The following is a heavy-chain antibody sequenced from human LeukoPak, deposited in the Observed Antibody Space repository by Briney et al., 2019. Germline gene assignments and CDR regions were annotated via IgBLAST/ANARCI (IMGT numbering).Heavy chain of an antibody. J-gene: IGHJ4*02. D-gene: IGHD2-2*01. CDR3: ARAAYNCSSTSCTPALYYFDY. CDR2: INHSGST. CDR1: GGSFSGYY. V-gene: IGHV4-34*01. Sequence: SETLSLTCAVYGGSFSGYYWSWIRQPPGKGLEWIGEINHSGSTNYNPSLKSRVTISVDTSKNQFSLKLSSVTAADTAVYYCARAAYNCSSTSCTPALYYFDYWGQGTLVTASS.